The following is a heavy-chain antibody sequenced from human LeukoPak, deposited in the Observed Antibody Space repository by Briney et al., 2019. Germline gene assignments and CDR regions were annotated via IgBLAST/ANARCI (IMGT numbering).Heavy chain of an antibody. CDR2: IIPIFGTA. CDR3: ARGDQLSGGFDP. V-gene: IGHV1-69*05. J-gene: IGHJ5*02. D-gene: IGHD2-2*01. Sequence: ASVKVSCKASGGTFSTYAISWVRQAPGQGLEWMGGIIPIFGTANYAQKFQGRVTITTDESTSTAYMELSSLRSEDTAVYYCARGDQLSGGFDPWGQGTLVTVSS. CDR1: GGTFSTYA.